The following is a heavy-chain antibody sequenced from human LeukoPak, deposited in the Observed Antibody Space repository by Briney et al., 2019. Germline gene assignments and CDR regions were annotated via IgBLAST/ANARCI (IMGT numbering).Heavy chain of an antibody. D-gene: IGHD1-7*01. V-gene: IGHV1-8*01. CDR2: IIPIFGTA. CDR1: GYTFTSYD. Sequence: GASVRVSCKASGYTFTSYDINWVRQATGQGLEWMGGIIPIFGTANYAQKFQGRVTMTRDTSTSTVYMELSSLRSEDTAVYYCARGLGITGTFDYWGQGTLVTVSS. CDR3: ARGLGITGTFDY. J-gene: IGHJ4*02.